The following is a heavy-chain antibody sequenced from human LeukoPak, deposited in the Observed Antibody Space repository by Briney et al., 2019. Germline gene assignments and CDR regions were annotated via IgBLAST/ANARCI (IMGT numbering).Heavy chain of an antibody. CDR2: IYTRGST. Sequence: SENLSLTCTVSGGSINNYYWSWIRQPAGKGLEWIGRIYTRGSTNYNPSLKSRVTMSVDTSKNQFSLKLSSVTAADTAVYYCARGGYGDFRFDYWGQGTLVTVSS. D-gene: IGHD4-17*01. V-gene: IGHV4-4*07. CDR3: ARGGYGDFRFDY. CDR1: GGSINNYY. J-gene: IGHJ4*02.